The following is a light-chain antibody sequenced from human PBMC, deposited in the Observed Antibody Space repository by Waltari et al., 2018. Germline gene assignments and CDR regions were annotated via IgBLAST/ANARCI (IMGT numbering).Light chain of an antibody. Sequence: QSVVTQPPSVSAAPGQKVTSSCSGRSINIGKKHVPWYTQHPGTAPKLLIYETDKRPSVIPDRFSGSKSGTSATLGVTGLQSGDEADYYCGVWDSSLKAYVFGPGTSVAVL. CDR1: SINIGKKH. CDR3: GVWDSSLKAYV. J-gene: IGLJ1*01. V-gene: IGLV1-51*02. CDR2: ETD.